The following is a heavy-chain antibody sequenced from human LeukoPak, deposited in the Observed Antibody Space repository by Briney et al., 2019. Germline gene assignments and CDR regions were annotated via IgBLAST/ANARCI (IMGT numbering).Heavy chain of an antibody. CDR2: IYYSGST. Sequence: SETLSLTCTVSGGSISSSSYYWGWIRQPPGKGLEWIGSIYYSGSTYYNPSLKSPVTISVDTSKNQFSLKLSSVTAADTAVYYCARDISLYCSSTSCSGWFDPWGQGTLVTVSS. D-gene: IGHD2-2*01. CDR3: ARDISLYCSSTSCSGWFDP. V-gene: IGHV4-39*07. J-gene: IGHJ5*02. CDR1: GGSISSSSYY.